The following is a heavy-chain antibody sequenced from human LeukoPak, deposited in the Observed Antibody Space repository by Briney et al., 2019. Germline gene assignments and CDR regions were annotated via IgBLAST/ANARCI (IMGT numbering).Heavy chain of an antibody. Sequence: PSETLSLTCTVSGDSISGSSDYWGWIRQPPGKGLEWIGSIYYSGSTYYNPSLKSRVTISVDTSKNQFSLKLSSVTAADTAVYYCARGGQGRIAVAAGGFDYWGQGTLVTVSS. CDR3: ARGGQGRIAVAAGGFDY. V-gene: IGHV4-39*07. CDR1: GDSISGSSDY. J-gene: IGHJ4*02. D-gene: IGHD6-19*01. CDR2: IYYSGST.